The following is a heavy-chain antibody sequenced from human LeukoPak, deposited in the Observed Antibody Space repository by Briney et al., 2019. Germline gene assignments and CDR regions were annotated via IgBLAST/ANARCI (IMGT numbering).Heavy chain of an antibody. CDR3: ARERMECGFLYYYYYMDV. J-gene: IGHJ6*03. CDR2: INPNSGGT. V-gene: IGHV1-2*06. CDR1: GYTFTGYY. D-gene: IGHD3-3*01. Sequence: APVKVSCKASGYTFTGYYMHWVRQAPGQGLEWMGRINPNSGGTNYAQKFQGRVTMTRDTSISTAYMELSRLRSDDTAVYYCARERMECGFLYYYYYMDVWGKGTTVTVSS.